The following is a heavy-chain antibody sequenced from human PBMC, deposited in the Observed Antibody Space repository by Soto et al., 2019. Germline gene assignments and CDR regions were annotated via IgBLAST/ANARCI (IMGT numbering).Heavy chain of an antibody. CDR1: GYSFISHY. D-gene: IGHD2-2*01. V-gene: IGHV1-46*01. J-gene: IGHJ4*02. CDR3: ARDYLSSKLSLSYFDF. Sequence: QVQLVQSGAEVTRPGASVKVSCKASGYSFISHYIHWVRQAPGQGLEWMGFINPSGGSATLAQKFQGRVTMTRDTYTSTVYMELTILRSEDAAVYYCARDYLSSKLSLSYFDFWGQGTLVTVSS. CDR2: INPSGGSA.